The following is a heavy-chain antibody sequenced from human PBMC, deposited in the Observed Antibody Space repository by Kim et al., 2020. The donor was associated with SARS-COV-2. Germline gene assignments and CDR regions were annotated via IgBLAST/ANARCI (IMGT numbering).Heavy chain of an antibody. CDR3: AREFVLDYGDYGMDV. D-gene: IGHD4-17*01. Sequence: SETLSLTCTVSGGSISSGGYYWSWIRQSPGKGLEWIGYIYYSGSTYYNPSLKSRVTISVDTSKNQFSLKLSSVTAADTAVYYCAREFVLDYGDYGMDVWGTGTTVTVSS. CDR1: GGSISSGGYY. J-gene: IGHJ6*04. V-gene: IGHV4-30-4*01. CDR2: IYYSGST.